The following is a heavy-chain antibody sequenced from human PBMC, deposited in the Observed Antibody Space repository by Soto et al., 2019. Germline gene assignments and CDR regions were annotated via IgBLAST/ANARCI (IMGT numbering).Heavy chain of an antibody. CDR1: GGTFSSYA. Sequence: QVQLVQSGAEVKKPGSSVKLSCKSSGGTFSSYAISWVRQAPGQGLEWMGGIIPIFGTANYAQKFQGRVTITADESTSTAYMELSSLRSEDTAVYYCATNVGWELSHGFDYWGQGTLVTVST. CDR2: IIPIFGTA. CDR3: ATNVGWELSHGFDY. D-gene: IGHD1-26*01. J-gene: IGHJ4*02. V-gene: IGHV1-69*01.